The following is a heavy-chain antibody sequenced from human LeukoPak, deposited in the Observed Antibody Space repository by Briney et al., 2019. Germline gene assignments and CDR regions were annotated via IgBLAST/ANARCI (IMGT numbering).Heavy chain of an antibody. Sequence: PGGSLRLSCAASGFTFGDYAMSWVRQAPGKGLEWVGFIRGKAYGGTTEYAASVKGRFAISRDDSKSIASLQMNSLKTEDTAVYYCTRARLVGYCTSTSCYGGSYFDYWGQGTLVTVSS. V-gene: IGHV3-49*04. CDR1: GFTFGDYA. CDR3: TRARLVGYCTSTSCYGGSYFDY. J-gene: IGHJ4*02. CDR2: IRGKAYGGTT. D-gene: IGHD2-2*01.